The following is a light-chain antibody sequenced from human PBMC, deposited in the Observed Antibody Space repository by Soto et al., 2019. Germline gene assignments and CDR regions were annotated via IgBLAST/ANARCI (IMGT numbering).Light chain of an antibody. Sequence: QSALTQPPSVSGSPGQSVTISCTGTSSDIGYHNRVSWYQQPPGTAPKLMIYEVSTRYSGVPDRFSGSKPGNTASLTISGLQAEDEADYYCSSFASSATLVFGGGTKPTVL. CDR2: EVS. CDR1: SSDIGYHNR. CDR3: SSFASSATLV. V-gene: IGLV2-18*02. J-gene: IGLJ3*02.